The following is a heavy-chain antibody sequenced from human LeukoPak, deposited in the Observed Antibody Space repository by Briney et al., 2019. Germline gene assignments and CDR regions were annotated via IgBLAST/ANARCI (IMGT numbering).Heavy chain of an antibody. D-gene: IGHD5-18*01. J-gene: IGHJ6*04. CDR2: IYYSGST. Sequence: TSETLSLTCTVSGGSISSSSYYWGWIRQPPGKGLEWIGSIYYSGSTYYNPSLKSRVTISVDTSKNQFSLKLSSVTAADTAVYYCARHGRRTSVDTGDVWGKGTTVTISS. V-gene: IGHV4-39*01. CDR3: ARHGRRTSVDTGDV. CDR1: GGSISSSSYY.